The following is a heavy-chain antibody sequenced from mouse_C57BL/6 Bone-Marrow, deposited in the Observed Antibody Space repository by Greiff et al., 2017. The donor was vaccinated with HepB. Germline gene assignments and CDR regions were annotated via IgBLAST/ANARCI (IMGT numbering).Heavy chain of an antibody. D-gene: IGHD3-1*01. Sequence: QVQLQQPGAELVRPGSSVKLSCKASGYTFTSYWMHWVKQRPIQGLEWIGNIDPSDSETHYNQKFKDKATLTVDKSSSTAYMQLSSLTSEDSAVYYCARHLGLDGGYFDVWGTGTTVTVSS. V-gene: IGHV1-52*01. CDR2: IDPSDSET. J-gene: IGHJ1*03. CDR3: ARHLGLDGGYFDV. CDR1: GYTFTSYW.